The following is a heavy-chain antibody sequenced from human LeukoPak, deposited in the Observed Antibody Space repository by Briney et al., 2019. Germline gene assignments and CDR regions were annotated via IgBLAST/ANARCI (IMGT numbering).Heavy chain of an antibody. CDR2: INPSSGGT. V-gene: IGHV1-2*02. J-gene: IGHJ6*02. CDR1: GYTFTGYY. D-gene: IGHD3-16*02. CDR3: ARDPITFGGVIVIPEILGMDV. Sequence: ASVKVSRKASGYTFTGYYMLWVRQAPGQGLEWMGWINPSSGGTNYAQKFQGRVTMTRDTSITTAYMELSRLRSDDTAVYYCARDPITFGGVIVIPEILGMDVWGQGTTVTVSS.